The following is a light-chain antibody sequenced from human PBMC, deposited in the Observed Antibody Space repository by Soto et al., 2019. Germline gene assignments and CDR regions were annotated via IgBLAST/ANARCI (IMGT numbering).Light chain of an antibody. V-gene: IGLV2-8*01. Sequence: QSALTQPPSASGSPGQSVTISCTGTSSDVGGYNYVSWYQHHPGKAPKLMIYEVSKRPSGVPDRFSGSKSGNTAPLTVSGLQAEDEADYYCSSYTGSNNFVVFGGGTKLTVL. CDR2: EVS. CDR1: SSDVGGYNY. CDR3: SSYTGSNNFVV. J-gene: IGLJ2*01.